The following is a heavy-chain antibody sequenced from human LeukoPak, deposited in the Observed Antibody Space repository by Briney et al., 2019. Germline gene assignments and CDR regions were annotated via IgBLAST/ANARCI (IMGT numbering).Heavy chain of an antibody. J-gene: IGHJ4*02. CDR2: ISAGGDRT. V-gene: IGHV3-23*01. CDR1: GFRFNSYG. CDR3: ARGTGYSSGWAFYYFDY. Sequence: PGGSLRLSCAASGFRFNSYGMTWVRLAPGKGLEWVSAISAGGDRTYYADAVKGRFTISRDNSNNTLYLQMNSLRAEDTALYYCARGTGYSSGWAFYYFDYWGQGTLVTVSS. D-gene: IGHD6-19*01.